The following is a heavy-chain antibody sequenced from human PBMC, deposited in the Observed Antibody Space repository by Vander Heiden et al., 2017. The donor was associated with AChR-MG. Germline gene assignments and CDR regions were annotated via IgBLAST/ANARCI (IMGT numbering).Heavy chain of an antibody. J-gene: IGHJ3*02. V-gene: IGHV3-33*01. CDR2: ILYDGSYQ. CDR3: ARDDVEVGNGFDI. Sequence: QVQLVESGAGVVQPGRSLRLSCAASGFTLSSYGMHWARQAPGKGLEWVALILYDGSYQYYSDSVKGRFTISRDNSKNTLDLQMNSLRLEDTAVYYCARDDVEVGNGFDIWGQGTMVTVSS. D-gene: IGHD2-2*01. CDR1: GFTLSSYG.